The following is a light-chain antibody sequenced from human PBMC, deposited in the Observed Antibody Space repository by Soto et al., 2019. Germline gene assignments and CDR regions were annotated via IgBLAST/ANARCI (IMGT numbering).Light chain of an antibody. J-gene: IGLJ1*01. CDR3: NSYTSRSTYV. CDR1: SSDVGGYNY. CDR2: EVS. V-gene: IGLV2-14*01. Sequence: QSVLTQPRSVSGSPGQSVTISCTGTSSDVGGYNYVSWYQHHPGKAPKLMIYEVSNRPSGISNRFSGSKSGNTASLTISGLQAEDEADYYCNSYTSRSTYVFGTGTKLTVL.